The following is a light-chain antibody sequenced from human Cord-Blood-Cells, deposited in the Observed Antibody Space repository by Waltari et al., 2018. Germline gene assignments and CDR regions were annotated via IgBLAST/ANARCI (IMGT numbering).Light chain of an antibody. J-gene: IGLJ3*02. Sequence: QSALTQPASVSGSPGQSITISCTGTSSDVGGYNYVSWYQQHPGKAPKLMIYDVSKRPSGVSNRCSGSKSGNTASLTISGLQAEDEADYYCSSYTSSSTFEVFGGGTKLTVL. CDR2: DVS. CDR1: SSDVGGYNY. CDR3: SSYTSSSTFEV. V-gene: IGLV2-14*01.